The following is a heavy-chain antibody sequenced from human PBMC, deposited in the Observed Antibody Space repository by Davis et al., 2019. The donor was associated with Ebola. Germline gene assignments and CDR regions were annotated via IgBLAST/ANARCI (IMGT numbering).Heavy chain of an antibody. J-gene: IGHJ4*02. D-gene: IGHD5-18*01. CDR2: IIPMLGIP. CDR3: ARDLGTAMATE. CDR1: GGTFGTYA. Sequence: AASVKVSCKASGGTFGTYAIDWVRQAPGQGLEWMGRIIPMLGIPNYAQRFQGRVTITADKSTSTAYMELSSLRSEDTAMYYCARDLGTAMATEWGQGTLVTVSS. V-gene: IGHV1-69*04.